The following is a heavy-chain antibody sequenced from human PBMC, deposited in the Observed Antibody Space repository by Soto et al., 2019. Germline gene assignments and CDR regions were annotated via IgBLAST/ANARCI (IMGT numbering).Heavy chain of an antibody. V-gene: IGHV1-69*13. Sequence: SVKVSCKASGGTFSSYAISWVRQAPGQGLEWMGGIIPIFGTTNYAQKFQGRVTITADESTSTAYMELSSLRSEDTAVYYCASQGTLAFDIWGQGTMVTVSS. CDR1: GGTFSSYA. J-gene: IGHJ3*02. CDR3: ASQGTLAFDI. D-gene: IGHD1-7*01. CDR2: IIPIFGTT.